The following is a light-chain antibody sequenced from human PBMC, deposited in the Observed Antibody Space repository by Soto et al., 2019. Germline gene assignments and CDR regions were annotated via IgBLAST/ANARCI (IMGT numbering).Light chain of an antibody. J-gene: IGKJ2*01. CDR3: QQFGSSIPHT. Sequence: EIVLTQSPGTLTLSPGERATLSCRASQSLSSNNLAWYQQRPGQAPRLLIYAAASRAAGVPDRFSGSGSGTDFTLTITRLGPEDFGVYYCQQFGSSIPHTFGQGTKLEIK. V-gene: IGKV3-20*01. CDR1: QSLSSNN. CDR2: AAA.